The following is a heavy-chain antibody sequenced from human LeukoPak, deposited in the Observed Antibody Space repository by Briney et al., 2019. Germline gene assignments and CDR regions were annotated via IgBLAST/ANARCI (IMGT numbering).Heavy chain of an antibody. CDR2: ISGSGGST. V-gene: IGHV3-23*01. Sequence: PGGSLRLSCAASGFTFSSYAMSWVRQAPGKWLEWVSAISGSGGSTYYADSVKGRFSISRDNSKNTLYLQMNSLRDEDMAVYYCAKVSSIMITFRGVTRAQGNFDYWGQGTLVTVSS. CDR3: AKVSSIMITFRGVTRAQGNFDY. J-gene: IGHJ4*02. CDR1: GFTFSSYA. D-gene: IGHD3-16*01.